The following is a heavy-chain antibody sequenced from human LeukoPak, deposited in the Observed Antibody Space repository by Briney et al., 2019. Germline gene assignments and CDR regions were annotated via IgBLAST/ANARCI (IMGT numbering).Heavy chain of an antibody. V-gene: IGHV1-8*01. D-gene: IGHD2-15*01. Sequence: ASVKVSCKASGYTFTSYDINWVRQATGQGLEWMGWMNPNSGNTGYAQKFQGRVTMTRNTSISTAYMELSSLRSEDTAVYYCARGSAKVVAATFMYYYYYYMDVWGKGTTVTVSS. CDR1: GYTFTSYD. CDR2: MNPNSGNT. CDR3: ARGSAKVVAATFMYYYYYYMDV. J-gene: IGHJ6*03.